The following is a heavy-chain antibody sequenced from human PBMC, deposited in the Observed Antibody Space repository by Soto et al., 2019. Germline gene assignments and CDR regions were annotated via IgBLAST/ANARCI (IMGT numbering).Heavy chain of an antibody. CDR2: ISDSGATK. V-gene: IGHV3-48*02. Sequence: EVQLVESGGGLVQPGGSLRLSCAASGFTFSNCGMNWVRQTPGKGLEWVSYISDSGATKHYADSVKGRFTISRDNGKDSLYLQMNSPRDEDTAVYFCARCSRNSCYAYGVDVWGQGATVTVSS. J-gene: IGHJ6*02. CDR1: GFTFSNCG. CDR3: ARCSRNSCYAYGVDV. D-gene: IGHD2-15*01.